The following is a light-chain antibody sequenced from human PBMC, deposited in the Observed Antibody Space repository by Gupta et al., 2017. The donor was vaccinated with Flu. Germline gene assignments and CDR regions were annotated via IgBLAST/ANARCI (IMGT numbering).Light chain of an antibody. Sequence: DVVMTPSPLSLPVTLGQPASISCRSSQSLLYSDGNTYLNWFHQRPGQSPRRLIYKVSNRDSGVPDRFSGSGSDTDFTLRISRVEAEDVGIYYCMQGTHWPLAFGGGTKVEIK. V-gene: IGKV2-30*01. CDR1: QSLLYSDGNTY. CDR3: MQGTHWPLA. J-gene: IGKJ4*01. CDR2: KVS.